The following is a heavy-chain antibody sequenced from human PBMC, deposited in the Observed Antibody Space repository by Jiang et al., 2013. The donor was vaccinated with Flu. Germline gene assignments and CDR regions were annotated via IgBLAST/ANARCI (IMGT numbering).Heavy chain of an antibody. Sequence: KPSETLSLTCTVSSGSIRSHYWSWIRQPPGKGLEWIGYIYYSGSTTNYNPSLKSRVTMSVDTSKNQVSLKLTSVTAADTAVYYCARLDWGVDGFDIWGQGTMVTVSS. CDR3: ARLDWGVDGFDI. CDR1: SGSIRSHY. CDR2: IYYSGSTT. D-gene: IGHD7-27*01. V-gene: IGHV4-59*08. J-gene: IGHJ3*02.